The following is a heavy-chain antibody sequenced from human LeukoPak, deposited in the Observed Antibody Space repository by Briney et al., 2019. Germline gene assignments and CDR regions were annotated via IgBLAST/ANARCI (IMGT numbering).Heavy chain of an antibody. D-gene: IGHD1-20*01. CDR2: IYPRDSDT. CDR3: ARLNLSSDNFYWYFDV. J-gene: IGHJ2*01. V-gene: IGHV5-51*01. CDR1: GYSFTYYW. Sequence: GESLKISCKSSGYSFTYYWIGWVRQMPGKGLGWMGIIYPRDSDTRYRPSFQGQVTISADKSNSTAYLQWSSLKASDTAMYYCARLNLSSDNFYWYFDVWGRGTLVTVSS.